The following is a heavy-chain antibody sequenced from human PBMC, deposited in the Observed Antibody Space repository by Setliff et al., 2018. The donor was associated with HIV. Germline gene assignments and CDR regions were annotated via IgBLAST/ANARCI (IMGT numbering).Heavy chain of an antibody. Sequence: GASVKVSCKASGGTFSSYAISWVRQAPGQGLEWMGGIIPIFGTANYAQKFQGRVTITTDESTSTAYVELSSLRSEDTAVYYCALGYNARKVPYYYYYYMDVWGKGTTVTVSS. V-gene: IGHV1-69*05. J-gene: IGHJ6*03. CDR3: ALGYNARKVPYYYYYYMDV. D-gene: IGHD5-12*01. CDR2: IIPIFGTA. CDR1: GGTFSSYA.